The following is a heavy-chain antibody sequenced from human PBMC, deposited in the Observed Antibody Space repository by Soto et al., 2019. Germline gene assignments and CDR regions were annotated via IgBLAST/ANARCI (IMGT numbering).Heavy chain of an antibody. Sequence: HPGGSLRLSCAASGFTFSTYAMHWVRQAPGKGLEWVALISYDGSNKDYADSVKGRFTISRDNSKNTLFLQMNSLRAEDTAVYYCANAGSSSSFDYWGQGTLVTVSS. D-gene: IGHD3-10*01. CDR3: ANAGSSSSFDY. V-gene: IGHV3-30*18. J-gene: IGHJ4*02. CDR2: ISYDGSNK. CDR1: GFTFSTYA.